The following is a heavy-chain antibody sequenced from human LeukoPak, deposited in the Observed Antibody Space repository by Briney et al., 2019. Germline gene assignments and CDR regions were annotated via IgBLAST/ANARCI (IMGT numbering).Heavy chain of an antibody. CDR1: GGSISSSSYY. V-gene: IGHV4-39*01. D-gene: IGHD3-10*01. CDR2: IYYSGST. CDR3: ASLGVKADGLDP. Sequence: SETLSLTCTVSGGSISSSSYYWGWIRQPPGKGLEWIGSIYYSGSTYYNPSLKSRVTISVDTSKNQFSLKLSSVTAADTAVYYCASLGVKADGLDPWGQGTLVTVSS. J-gene: IGHJ5*02.